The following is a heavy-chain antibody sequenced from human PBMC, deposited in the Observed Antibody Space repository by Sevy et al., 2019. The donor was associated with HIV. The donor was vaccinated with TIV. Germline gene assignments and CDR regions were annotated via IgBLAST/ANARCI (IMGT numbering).Heavy chain of an antibody. CDR3: ARGGNVVV. CDR1: GFTFRTYW. CDR2: IKQDGSEK. V-gene: IGHV3-7*03. Sequence: GGSLRLSCVASGFTFRTYWMTWVRQAPGKGLEWVANIKQDGSEKYYVDSVKGRFTISRDNAKNSVYLQMDSLRYEDTAVYYCARGGNVVVWGQGTLVTVSS. J-gene: IGHJ4*02. D-gene: IGHD3-22*01.